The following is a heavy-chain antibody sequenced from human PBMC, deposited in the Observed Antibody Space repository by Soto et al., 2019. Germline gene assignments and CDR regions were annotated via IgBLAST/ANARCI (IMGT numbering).Heavy chain of an antibody. CDR3: AREVVLVPAAIHWFDY. V-gene: IGHV4-30-4*01. Sequence: SETLSLTCTVSGGSISRGDYYWRWIRQPPGKGLEWIGYIYYSGSTYYNPSLKSRVTISVDTSKNQFSLKLSSVTAADTAVYYCAREVVLVPAAIHWFDYWGQGTLVTVSS. J-gene: IGHJ5*01. CDR1: GGSISRGDYY. D-gene: IGHD2-2*01. CDR2: IYYSGST.